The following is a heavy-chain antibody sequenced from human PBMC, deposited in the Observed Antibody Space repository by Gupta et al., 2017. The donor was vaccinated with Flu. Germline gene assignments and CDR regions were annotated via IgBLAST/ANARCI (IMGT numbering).Heavy chain of an antibody. CDR3: ARGSHDSKYRCFET. CDR2: LKEDGSDQ. D-gene: IGHD4-4*01. V-gene: IGHV3-7*01. Sequence: PGKGWEWVANLKEDGSDQDYVNSVKGRFAISRGSAKYSLYLQMNGWRVEDTAVYYCARGSHDSKYRCFETWGQVTRVTVSS. J-gene: IGHJ5*02.